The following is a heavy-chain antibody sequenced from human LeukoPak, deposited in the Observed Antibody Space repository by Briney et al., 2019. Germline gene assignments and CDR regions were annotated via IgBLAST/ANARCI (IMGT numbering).Heavy chain of an antibody. CDR1: DYTFINYG. Sequence: ASVKVSCKASDYTFINYGISWVRQAPGQGLEWMGWISGYNGYTNYAQNFQGRVTMTKDTSKSTAYMELRSLRSDDTAVYYCARQKDCSSIRCYTSNWFDPWGQGTLVTVSS. D-gene: IGHD2-2*02. CDR2: ISGYNGYT. CDR3: ARQKDCSSIRCYTSNWFDP. J-gene: IGHJ5*02. V-gene: IGHV1-18*01.